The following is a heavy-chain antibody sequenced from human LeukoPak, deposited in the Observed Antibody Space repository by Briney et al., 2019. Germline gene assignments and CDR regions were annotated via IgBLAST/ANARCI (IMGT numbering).Heavy chain of an antibody. CDR3: ARARPGSVDY. D-gene: IGHD1-26*01. J-gene: IGHJ4*02. CDR1: GGSISSYY. CDR2: IYYSGST. Sequence: SETLSLTCTVSGGSISSYYWSWIRQPPGKGLEWIGYIYYSGSTNYNPSLKSRVTISVDMSKNQFSLKLSSVTAADTAVYYCARARPGSVDYWGQGTLVTVSS. V-gene: IGHV4-59*01.